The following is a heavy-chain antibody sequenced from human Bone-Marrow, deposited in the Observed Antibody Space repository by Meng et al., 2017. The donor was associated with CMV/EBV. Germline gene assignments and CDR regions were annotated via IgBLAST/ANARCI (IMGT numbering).Heavy chain of an antibody. CDR2: ISAFNGNT. D-gene: IGHD4-23*01. CDR3: ARGGWEGYGGNPFGY. CDR1: GYTFTSYD. V-gene: IGHV1-18*01. J-gene: IGHJ4*02. Sequence: ASVKVSCKASGYTFTSYDINWVRQATGQGLEWVGWISAFNGNTNYAQKFQGRVTMTTDTSTSTAYMELRSLRSDDTAVYYCARGGWEGYGGNPFGYWGQGTLVTVSS.